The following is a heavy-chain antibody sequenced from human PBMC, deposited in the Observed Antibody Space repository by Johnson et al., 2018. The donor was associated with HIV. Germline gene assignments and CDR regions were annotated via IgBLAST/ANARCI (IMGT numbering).Heavy chain of an antibody. V-gene: IGHV3-74*01. D-gene: IGHD6-6*01. Sequence: MQLVESGGGLVKPGGSLRLSCAASGFTFSNAWMSWVRQAPGKGLVWVSRINSDGSSTSYADSVKGRFTISRDNAKNTLYLQMNSLRPEDTAVYYCAKERQLVRAFDIWGQGTMVTVSS. CDR2: INSDGSST. CDR3: AKERQLVRAFDI. J-gene: IGHJ3*02. CDR1: GFTFSNAW.